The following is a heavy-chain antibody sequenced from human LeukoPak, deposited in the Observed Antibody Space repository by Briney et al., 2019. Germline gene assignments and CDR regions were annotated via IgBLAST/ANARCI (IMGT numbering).Heavy chain of an antibody. CDR2: ISSSSSYI. J-gene: IGHJ3*02. D-gene: IGHD2-15*01. V-gene: IGHV3-21*01. CDR1: GFTFSSYS. CDR3: ATSEWVAANFVGAFDI. Sequence: GGSLRLSCAASGFTFSSYSMNWVRQAPGKGLEWVSSISSSSSYIYYADSVKGRFTISRDNAKNSLYLQMNSLRAEDTAVYYCATSEWVAANFVGAFDIWGQGTMVTVSS.